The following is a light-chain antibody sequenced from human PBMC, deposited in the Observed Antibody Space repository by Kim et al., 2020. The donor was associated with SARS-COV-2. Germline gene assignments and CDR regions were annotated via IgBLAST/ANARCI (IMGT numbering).Light chain of an antibody. CDR3: SSYGGSSNLV. CDR1: SSDVGGYNY. CDR2: EVN. Sequence: QSALTQPPSASGSPGQSLTISCTGTSSDVGGYNYVSWYQQHPGKAPKLMIYEVNKRPSGVPERFSGSKSGNTASLTVSGLQAEDEADYYCSSYGGSSNLVFGGGTKLTVL. J-gene: IGLJ3*02. V-gene: IGLV2-8*01.